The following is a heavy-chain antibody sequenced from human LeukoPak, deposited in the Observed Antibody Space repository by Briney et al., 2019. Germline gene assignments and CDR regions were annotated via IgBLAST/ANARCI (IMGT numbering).Heavy chain of an antibody. J-gene: IGHJ6*03. CDR3: ARVSQGYSSSSLRYYYYYMDV. CDR1: GFTFSSYG. V-gene: IGHV3-7*01. Sequence: GGTLRLSCAASGFTFSSYGMSWVRQAPGKGLEWVANIKEDGSEKYYVDSVKGRFTISRDNAKNSLYLQMNSLRAEDTAVYYCARVSQGYSSSSLRYYYYYMDVWGKGTTVTVSS. CDR2: IKEDGSEK. D-gene: IGHD6-6*01.